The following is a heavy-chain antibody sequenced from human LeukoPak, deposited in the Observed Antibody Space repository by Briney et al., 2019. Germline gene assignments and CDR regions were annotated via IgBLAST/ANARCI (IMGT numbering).Heavy chain of an antibody. CDR2: IRYDGSNK. Sequence: GGSLRLSCAASGFTFSSYGMHWVRQAPGKGLEWVAFIRYDGSNKYYADSVKGRFTISRDNAKNSLYLQMNSLRAEDTAVYYCAREGVRIGTTDYWGQGTLVTVSS. CDR1: GFTFSSYG. V-gene: IGHV3-30*02. D-gene: IGHD1-7*01. J-gene: IGHJ4*02. CDR3: AREGVRIGTTDY.